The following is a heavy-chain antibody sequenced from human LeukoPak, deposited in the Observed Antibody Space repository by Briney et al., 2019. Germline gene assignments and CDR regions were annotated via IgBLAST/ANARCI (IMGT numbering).Heavy chain of an antibody. CDR2: IYSGGST. V-gene: IGHV3-66*02. D-gene: IGHD3-10*01. J-gene: IGHJ4*02. CDR3: ARVVKYYGSGSLPDY. CDR1: GFTVSSNY. Sequence: GGSQRLSCAASGFTVSSNYMSWVRRAPGKGLEWVSVIYSGGSTYYADSVKGRFTISRDNSKNTLYLQMNSLRAEDTAVYYCARVVKYYGSGSLPDYWGQGTLVTVSS.